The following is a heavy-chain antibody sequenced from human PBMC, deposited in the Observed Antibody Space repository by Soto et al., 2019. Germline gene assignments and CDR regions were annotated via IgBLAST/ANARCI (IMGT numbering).Heavy chain of an antibody. V-gene: IGHV4-39*01. CDR3: AGHLMVGATTWWFDP. D-gene: IGHD1-26*01. J-gene: IGHJ5*02. CDR2: IYYSGST. Sequence: SETLSLTCTVSGGSISSSSYYWGWIRQPPGKGLEWIGSIYYSGSTYYNPSLKSRVTISVDTSKNQFSLKLSSVTAADTAVYYCAGHLMVGATTWWFDPWGQGTLVTVSS. CDR1: GGSISSSSYY.